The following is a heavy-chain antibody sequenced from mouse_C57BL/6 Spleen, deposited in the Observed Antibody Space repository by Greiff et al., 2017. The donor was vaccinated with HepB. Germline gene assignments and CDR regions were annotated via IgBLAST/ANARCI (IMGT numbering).Heavy chain of an antibody. V-gene: IGHV1-22*01. CDR3: ARGSIYYDYGYAMDY. Sequence: VQLKQSGPELVKPGASVKMSCKASGYTFTDYNMHWVKQSHGKSLEWIGYINPNNGGTSYNQKFKGKATLTVNKSSSTAYMELRSLTSEDSAVYYCARGSIYYDYGYAMDYWGQGTSVTVSS. D-gene: IGHD2-4*01. J-gene: IGHJ4*01. CDR1: GYTFTDYN. CDR2: INPNNGGT.